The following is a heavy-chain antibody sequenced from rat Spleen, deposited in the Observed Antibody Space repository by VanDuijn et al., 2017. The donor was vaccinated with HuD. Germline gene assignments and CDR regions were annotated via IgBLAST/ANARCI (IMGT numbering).Heavy chain of an antibody. J-gene: IGHJ4*01. V-gene: IGHV5-58*01. CDR1: GFTFSSYW. CDR2: MSASGGST. Sequence: EVQLVENGGGLVQPGRSLKLSCVASGFTFSSYWMYWTRQAPGKGLEWVATMSASGGSTYFRDSVKGRFTISRDVTKTTLYLQMSSLRSEDTATYYCTKDHGGYVIDAWGQGASVTVSS. D-gene: IGHD1-11*01. CDR3: TKDHGGYVIDA.